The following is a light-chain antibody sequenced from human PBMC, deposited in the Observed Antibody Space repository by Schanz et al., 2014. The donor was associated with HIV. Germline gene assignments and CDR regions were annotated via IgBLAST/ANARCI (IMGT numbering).Light chain of an antibody. CDR1: QTIINY. J-gene: IGKJ4*01. CDR2: AAS. Sequence: DIQMTQSPSSLSASVGDKVTISCRASQTIINYLNWYQQKPGTAPKLLIYAASTLQSGVPSRFSGSGSGTHFTLTINGLEPEDFATYYCQQSYSTPLTFGGGTKVEIK. CDR3: QQSYSTPLT. V-gene: IGKV1-39*01.